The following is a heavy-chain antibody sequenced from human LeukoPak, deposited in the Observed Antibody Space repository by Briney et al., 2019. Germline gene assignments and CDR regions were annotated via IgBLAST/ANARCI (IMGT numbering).Heavy chain of an antibody. CDR2: ISAYDPGDT. CDR1: GYNFNGFG. V-gene: IGHV1-18*01. D-gene: IGHD2-2*01. CDR3: ARFARYHLLEASDT. Sequence: GASVKVSCKASGYNFNGFGITWVRQAPGQGLKWMGGISAYDPGDTNYAQSLQGRLTMTIEASTTTAYMELRSLRSDDTAVYYCARFARYHLLEASDTWGQGTMVTVSS. J-gene: IGHJ3*02.